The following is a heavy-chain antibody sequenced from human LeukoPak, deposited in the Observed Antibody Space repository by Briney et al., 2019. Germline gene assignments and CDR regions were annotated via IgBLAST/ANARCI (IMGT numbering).Heavy chain of an antibody. CDR1: GFTFSSYA. D-gene: IGHD3-10*01. J-gene: IGHJ4*02. V-gene: IGHV3-30*14. CDR2: ISYDGSNK. Sequence: PGGSLRLSCAASGFTFSSYAMHWVRQAPGKGLEWVAVISYDGSNKYYADSVKGRFTISRDNSKNTLYLQMNSLRAEDTAVYYCARGGITMVRGFFDYWGQGTLVTVSS. CDR3: ARGGITMVRGFFDY.